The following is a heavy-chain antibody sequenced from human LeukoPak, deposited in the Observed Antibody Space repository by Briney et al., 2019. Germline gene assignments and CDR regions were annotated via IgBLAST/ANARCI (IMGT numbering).Heavy chain of an antibody. D-gene: IGHD3-22*01. CDR3: ARADYYDMFFDY. J-gene: IGHJ4*02. V-gene: IGHV3-7*01. CDR2: IKKDGSEK. Sequence: GGSLRLSCAASGFTFSSSWMNWVRQAPGKGLEGVADIKKDGSEKYYVDSVKGRFTISRDNAKNSLFLQMNSQRAEDTAVYYCARADYYDMFFDYWGQGTLVTVSS. CDR1: GFTFSSSW.